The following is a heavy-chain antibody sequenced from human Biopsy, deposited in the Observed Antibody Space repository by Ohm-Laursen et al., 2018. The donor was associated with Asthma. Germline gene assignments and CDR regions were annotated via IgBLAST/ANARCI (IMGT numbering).Heavy chain of an antibody. CDR2: INYRGDT. CDR3: VRGEEVAGTYFKD. J-gene: IGHJ1*01. Sequence: GTLSLTWSISGGSFTHYFWMWIRQPPGKGLEWIGEINYRGDTNYNPSLESRVSISVDTSTYHFSLRLNSVTAADTAVYYCVRGEEVAGTYFKDWDQGTLVTVSS. CDR1: GGSFTHYF. V-gene: IGHV4-34*01. D-gene: IGHD6-19*01.